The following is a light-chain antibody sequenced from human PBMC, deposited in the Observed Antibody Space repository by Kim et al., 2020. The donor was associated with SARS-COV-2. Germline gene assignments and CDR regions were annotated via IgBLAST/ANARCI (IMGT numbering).Light chain of an antibody. CDR3: QKYNSAPL. Sequence: LSATVGDRVTSTSRASQGISNYLAWYQQKPRKVPKLLIYAASTLQAGVPSRFSGSGAGTDFTLTISSLQPEDVATYYCQKYNSAPLFGPGTKVDIK. V-gene: IGKV1-27*01. CDR1: QGISNY. J-gene: IGKJ3*01. CDR2: AAS.